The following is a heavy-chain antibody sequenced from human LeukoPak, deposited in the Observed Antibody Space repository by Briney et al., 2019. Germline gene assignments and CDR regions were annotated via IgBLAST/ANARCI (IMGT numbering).Heavy chain of an antibody. CDR3: ASPKRDGYDY. D-gene: IGHD5-18*01. Sequence: SETLSLTCTVSGGSISNYYWTWIRQPPGKVLEWIGYVYYSGSTNYNPSLKSRVTISVDTSKNQFSLKLSSVTAADTAVYYCASPKRDGYDYWGQGTLVTVSS. CDR2: VYYSGST. J-gene: IGHJ4*02. V-gene: IGHV4-59*01. CDR1: GGSISNYY.